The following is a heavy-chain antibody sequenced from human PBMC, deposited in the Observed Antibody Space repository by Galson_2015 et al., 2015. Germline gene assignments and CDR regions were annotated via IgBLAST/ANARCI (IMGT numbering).Heavy chain of an antibody. CDR1: GGSISSGDYY. D-gene: IGHD3-3*01. V-gene: IGHV4-61*02. J-gene: IGHJ5*02. Sequence: TLSLTCTVSGGSISSGDYYWSWIRQPAGKGLEWIGRIYTNGTTNYNPSLKSRVTISIDTSNNQFSLRLSSVTAVDTAVYYCARETIFGVVVKFNWFDRWGQGTLVTVSS. CDR3: ARETIFGVVVKFNWFDR. CDR2: IYTNGTT.